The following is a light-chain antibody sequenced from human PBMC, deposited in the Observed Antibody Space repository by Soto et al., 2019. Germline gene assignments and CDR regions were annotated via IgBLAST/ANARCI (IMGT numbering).Light chain of an antibody. CDR2: GNS. Sequence: QSVLTQPPSVSGAPGQRVTISCTGSSSNIGAGYDVHWYQQLPGTAPKLLIYGNSNRPSGVPDRFSGSKSGTSASLAITGLQAEDEADYYCQSYDSSLSGSGVFGTGTK. CDR1: SSNIGAGYD. V-gene: IGLV1-40*01. J-gene: IGLJ1*01. CDR3: QSYDSSLSGSGV.